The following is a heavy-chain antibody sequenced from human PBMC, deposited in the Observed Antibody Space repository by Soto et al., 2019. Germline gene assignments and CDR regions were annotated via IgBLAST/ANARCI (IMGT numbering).Heavy chain of an antibody. CDR2: INPSGGST. D-gene: IGHD3-22*01. CDR1: GYTFTSYY. J-gene: IGHJ3*02. V-gene: IGHV1-46*01. CDR3: ARGLKRTYDSSGYHAPPGAFDI. Sequence: ASVKLSWTASGYTFTSYYMHWVRQAPGQGLEWMGIINPSGGSTSYAQKFQGRVTMTRDTSTSTVYMELSSLRSEDTAVYYCARGLKRTYDSSGYHAPPGAFDIWGQGTMVTVSS.